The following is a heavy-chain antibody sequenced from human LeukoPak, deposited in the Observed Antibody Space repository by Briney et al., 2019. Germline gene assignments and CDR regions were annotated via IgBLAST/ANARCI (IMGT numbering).Heavy chain of an antibody. CDR3: TGFLVVPAASFDY. D-gene: IGHD2-2*01. Sequence: GGSLRLSCAASGFTFSSYWMSWVRQAPGKGLEWVANIKQDGSDKYYVDSVKGRFTISRDNAKNSLYLQMNSLRAEDTAVYYCTGFLVVPAASFDYWGRGTLVTVSS. J-gene: IGHJ4*02. CDR1: GFTFSSYW. V-gene: IGHV3-7*01. CDR2: IKQDGSDK.